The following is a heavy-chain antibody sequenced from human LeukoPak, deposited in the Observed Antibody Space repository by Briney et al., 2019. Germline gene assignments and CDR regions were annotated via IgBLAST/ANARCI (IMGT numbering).Heavy chain of an antibody. CDR3: ARYKLYHGAFDI. V-gene: IGHV3-21*05. CDR1: GFTFSSCG. CDR2: ISGSTDYI. Sequence: KSGGSLRLSCAASGFTFSSCGMNWVRQAPGKGLEWISYISGSTDYIYYADSVQGRFTISRDNAKDSLYLQMNSLRAEDTAVYYCARYKLYHGAFDIWGQGTMVTVSS. J-gene: IGHJ3*02. D-gene: IGHD2-2*01.